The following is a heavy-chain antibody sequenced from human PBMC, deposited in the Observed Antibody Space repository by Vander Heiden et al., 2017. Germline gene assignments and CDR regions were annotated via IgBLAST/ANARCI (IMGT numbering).Heavy chain of an antibody. V-gene: IGHV1-2*02. Sequence: QVQLVQSGAEVKKPGASVKVSCQASGYTFTGYHIHWVPQAPGQGLDGMGWINPNSGGTNYAQKFQGRVTMTRDTSISTAYMEMSRLRSDDTAVYYCARERVGWVPPVSYYGMDVWGQGTTVTVSS. J-gene: IGHJ6*02. CDR2: INPNSGGT. CDR3: ARERVGWVPPVSYYGMDV. D-gene: IGHD3-10*01. CDR1: GYTFTGYH.